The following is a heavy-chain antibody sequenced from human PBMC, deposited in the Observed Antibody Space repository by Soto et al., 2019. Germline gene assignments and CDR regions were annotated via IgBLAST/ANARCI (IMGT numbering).Heavy chain of an antibody. D-gene: IGHD5-12*01. J-gene: IGHJ4*02. V-gene: IGHV1-2*02. CDR3: ARHSGYDYVFDY. CDR2: INPNNGDT. CDR1: GYTFTGYY. Sequence: ASVKVSCKASGYTFTGYYIHWVRQAPGQGLEWMGWINPNNGDTNFAQKFQGRVTLTRDTSTSTAYMELSSLTFDDTAVYYCARHSGYDYVFDYWGQGTLVTVSS.